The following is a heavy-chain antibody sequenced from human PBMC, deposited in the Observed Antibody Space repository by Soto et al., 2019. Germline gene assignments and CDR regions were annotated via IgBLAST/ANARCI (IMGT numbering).Heavy chain of an antibody. Sequence: SVKVSCKASGGTFSSYAISWVRQAPGQGLEWMGGIIPIFGTANYAQKFQGRVTITADESASTAYMELSSLRSEDTAVYYCARAGEMATAGSTTSPYRFDYWGQGTQVTVSS. D-gene: IGHD5-12*01. CDR2: IIPIFGTA. V-gene: IGHV1-69*13. CDR1: GGTFSSYA. J-gene: IGHJ4*02. CDR3: ARAGEMATAGSTTSPYRFDY.